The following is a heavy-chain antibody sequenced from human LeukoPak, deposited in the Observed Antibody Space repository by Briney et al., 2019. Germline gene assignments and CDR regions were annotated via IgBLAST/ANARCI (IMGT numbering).Heavy chain of an antibody. CDR3: ARDRRRDLLHAFDL. V-gene: IGHV4-59*11. CDR2: IDDSWIT. D-gene: IGHD1-26*01. J-gene: IGHJ3*01. CDR1: GGIISRHY. Sequence: PETVSLTRTVSGGIISRHYLRWLRQPAGRELDGVAYIDDSWITHYNPSLKSRLTLSLDAYKNQTSLKLSSVTAADTAIYNCARDRRRDLLHAFDLCGQGTMVTVSS.